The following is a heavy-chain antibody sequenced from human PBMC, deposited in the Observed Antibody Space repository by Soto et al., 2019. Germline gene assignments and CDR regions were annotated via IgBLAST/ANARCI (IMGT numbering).Heavy chain of an antibody. J-gene: IGHJ4*02. CDR2: LPEIGTNT. CDR3: AKKSGVGATWYFDY. V-gene: IGHV3-23*01. D-gene: IGHD1-26*01. CDR1: GYTFTSYD. Sequence: SCKTSGYTFTSYDINWVRQAPGKGLEWVSALPEIGTNTYYADSVKGRFTISRDNSKNTLFLQINNLRAGDTAVYYCAKKSGVGATWYFDYWGQGTLVTVSS.